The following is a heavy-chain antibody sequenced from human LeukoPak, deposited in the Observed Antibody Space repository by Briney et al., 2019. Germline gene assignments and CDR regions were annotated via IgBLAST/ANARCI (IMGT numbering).Heavy chain of an antibody. D-gene: IGHD6-19*01. V-gene: IGHV3-23*01. Sequence: GGSLRLSCAASGFTFSKYDLTWVRQAPGKGLEWVSSIIGSCISTYYADALSGRETTSRDNSKHTLFMEINRLSAEDTRIYNSAREQWLPRTIFCDSWGPGALVTVSS. J-gene: IGHJ4*02. CDR3: AREQWLPRTIFCDS. CDR2: IIGSCIST. CDR1: GFTFSKYD.